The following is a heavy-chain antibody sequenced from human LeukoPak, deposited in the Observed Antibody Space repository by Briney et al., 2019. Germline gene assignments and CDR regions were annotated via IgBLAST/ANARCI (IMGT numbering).Heavy chain of an antibody. V-gene: IGHV1-2*02. CDR2: INPNSGGT. J-gene: IGHJ5*02. CDR3: ASWGISEALGVGWFDP. Sequence: GASVKVSCKASGYTFTGYYIHWVRQAPGQGLEWMGWINPNSGGTNYAQKFQGRVTMTRDTSISTAYMELSRLRSDDTAVYYCASWGISEALGVGWFDPWGQGTLVTVSS. D-gene: IGHD3-16*01. CDR1: GYTFTGYY.